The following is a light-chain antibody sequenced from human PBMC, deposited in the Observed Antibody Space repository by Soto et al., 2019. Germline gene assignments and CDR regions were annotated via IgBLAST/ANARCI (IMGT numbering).Light chain of an antibody. Sequence: IQMTQSPSSLSASVGDRVTITCRASHDISNYLAWYQKKPGKAPKLLIYDASSLESGVPSRFSGSGSGTDFTLTISSLQPEDFATYYCQQFNNYFTFGQGTRLEIK. CDR2: DAS. CDR1: HDISNY. J-gene: IGKJ5*01. CDR3: QQFNNYFT. V-gene: IGKV1D-13*01.